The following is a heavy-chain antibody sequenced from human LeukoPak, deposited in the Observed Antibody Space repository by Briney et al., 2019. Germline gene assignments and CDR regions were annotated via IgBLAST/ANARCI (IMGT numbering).Heavy chain of an antibody. D-gene: IGHD3-22*01. CDR3: ARDPISMIVVASPDY. V-gene: IGHV3-21*01. J-gene: IGHJ4*02. CDR1: GFTFSSYS. CDR2: ISSSSSYI. Sequence: PGGSLRLSCAASGFTFSSYSMSWVRQAPGKWLEWVSSISSSSSYIYYADSVKGRFTISRDNAKNSLYLQMNSLRAEDTAVYYCARDPISMIVVASPDYWGQGNLVTVSS.